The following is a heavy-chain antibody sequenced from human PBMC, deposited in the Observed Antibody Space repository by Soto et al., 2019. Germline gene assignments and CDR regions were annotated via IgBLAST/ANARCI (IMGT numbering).Heavy chain of an antibody. V-gene: IGHV1-69*13. Sequence: SVKVSCKASGGTFSSYAISRVRQAPGQGLEWMGGIIPIFGTANYAQKFQGRVTITADESTSTAYMELSSLRSEDTAVYYCAREGGAGAYYYYGMDVWGQGTTVTVSS. D-gene: IGHD6-19*01. CDR2: IIPIFGTA. CDR1: GGTFSSYA. CDR3: AREGGAGAYYYYGMDV. J-gene: IGHJ6*02.